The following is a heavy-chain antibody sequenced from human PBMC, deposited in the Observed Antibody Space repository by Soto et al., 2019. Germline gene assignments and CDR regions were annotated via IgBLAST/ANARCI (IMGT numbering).Heavy chain of an antibody. J-gene: IGHJ4*02. CDR3: ARVPDY. CDR2: IYYSGNT. V-gene: IGHV4-30-4*01. Sequence: SETLSLTCTVSGYSISSGDYYWSWIRQPPGKGLEWIGCIYYSGNTYYNPSLKRRFSISVDTSKNQFSLQLSSVTVADTAVYYCARVPDYWGQGTLVHRLL. CDR1: GYSISSGDYY.